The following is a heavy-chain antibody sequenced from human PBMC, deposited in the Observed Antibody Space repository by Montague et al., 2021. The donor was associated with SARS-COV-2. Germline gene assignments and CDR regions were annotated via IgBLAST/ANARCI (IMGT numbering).Heavy chain of an antibody. CDR3: ARDIRIPMLIVIQGYGMDV. J-gene: IGHJ6*02. D-gene: IGHD3-22*01. V-gene: IGHV4-39*07. Sequence: SETLSLTCTVSGGSISSSSSYWGWICQPPGMGLEWIGSIYYSGSTYYXXXLKSRITISVDTSKNQFSLRLTSVTAADTAVYYCARDIRIPMLIVIQGYGMDVWGQGTTVTVSS. CDR1: GGSISSSSSY. CDR2: IYYSGST.